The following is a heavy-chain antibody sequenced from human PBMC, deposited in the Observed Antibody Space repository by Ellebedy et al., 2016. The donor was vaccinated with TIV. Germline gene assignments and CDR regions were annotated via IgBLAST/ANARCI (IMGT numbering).Heavy chain of an antibody. Sequence: GESLKISCKGSGYSFSNFWLTWVRQMPGKVLEWMGKIDPSDSYTNYNPSFQGHVTISVDKSISTAYLQWSSLKASDTAMYYCALLYTGYDSDHYYYHGLDVWGQGTTVTVSS. CDR3: ALLYTGYDSDHYYYHGLDV. D-gene: IGHD5-12*01. CDR1: GYSFSNFW. J-gene: IGHJ6*02. CDR2: IDPSDSYT. V-gene: IGHV5-10-1*01.